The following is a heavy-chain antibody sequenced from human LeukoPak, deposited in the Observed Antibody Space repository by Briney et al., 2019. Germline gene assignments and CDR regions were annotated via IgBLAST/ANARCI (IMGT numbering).Heavy chain of an antibody. Sequence: GGSLRLSCAASGFTFSSYGMHWVRQAPGKGLEGVAVIWYDGSNKYYADSVKGRFTISRDNSKNTLYLQMNSLRAEDTAVYYCAKDRGSSCTAVDYWGQGTLVTVSS. J-gene: IGHJ4*02. CDR3: AKDRGSSCTAVDY. D-gene: IGHD2-2*01. CDR2: IWYDGSNK. V-gene: IGHV3-33*06. CDR1: GFTFSSYG.